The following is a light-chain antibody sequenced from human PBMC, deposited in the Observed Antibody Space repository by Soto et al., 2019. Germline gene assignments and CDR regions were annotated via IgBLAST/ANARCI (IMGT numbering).Light chain of an antibody. CDR1: QGISGA. CDR2: DAS. J-gene: IGKJ5*01. Sequence: AIQLTQSPSSLSASVGDRVTITCRSSQGISGALAWYQQKPGKAPKVLIYDASSLGSGVPSRFSGSGSGTEFTLTISSLQPDDFATYFCQQYQTYSTFGQGTRLEIK. V-gene: IGKV1-13*02. CDR3: QQYQTYST.